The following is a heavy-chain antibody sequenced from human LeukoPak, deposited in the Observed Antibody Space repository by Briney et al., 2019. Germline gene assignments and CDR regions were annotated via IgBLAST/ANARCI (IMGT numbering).Heavy chain of an antibody. CDR1: GYTFTSYG. CDR2: ISAYNGNT. Sequence: ASVKVSCKASGYTFTSYGISWVRQAPGQGLEWMGWISAYNGNTNCAQKLQGRVTMTTDTSTSTAYTELRSLRSDDTAVYYCARDRIPYSSSSQNWFDPWGQGTLVTVSS. V-gene: IGHV1-18*04. CDR3: ARDRIPYSSSSQNWFDP. D-gene: IGHD6-6*01. J-gene: IGHJ5*02.